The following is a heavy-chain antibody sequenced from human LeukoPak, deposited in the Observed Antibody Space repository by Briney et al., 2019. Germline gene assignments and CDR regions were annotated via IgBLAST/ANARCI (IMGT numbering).Heavy chain of an antibody. CDR2: ISYDGSNK. CDR3: ATSSSSWDEYFQH. J-gene: IGHJ1*01. V-gene: IGHV3-30*03. Sequence: GGSLRLSCAASGFTFSSYGMHWVRQAPGKGLEWVAVISYDGSNKYYADSVKGRFTISRDNSKNTLYLQMNSLRAEDTAVYYCATSSSSWDEYFQHWGQGTLVTVSS. CDR1: GFTFSSYG. D-gene: IGHD6-13*01.